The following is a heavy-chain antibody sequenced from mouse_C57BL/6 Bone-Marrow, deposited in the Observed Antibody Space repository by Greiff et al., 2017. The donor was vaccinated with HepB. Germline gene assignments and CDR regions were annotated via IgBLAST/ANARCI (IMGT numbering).Heavy chain of an antibody. CDR2: INPNYGTT. J-gene: IGHJ2*01. V-gene: IGHV1-39*01. Sequence: QLQESGPELVKPGASVKISCKASGYSFTDYNMNWVKQSNGKSLEWIGVINPNYGTTSYNQKFKGKATLTVDQSSSTAYMQLNSLTSEDSAVYYCARSEGGNYLYYFDYWGQGTTLTVSS. CDR1: GYSFTDYN. D-gene: IGHD2-1*01. CDR3: ARSEGGNYLYYFDY.